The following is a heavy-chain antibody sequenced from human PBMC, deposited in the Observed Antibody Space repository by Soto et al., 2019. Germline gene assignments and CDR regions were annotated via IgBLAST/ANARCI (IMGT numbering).Heavy chain of an antibody. CDR1: GGSFSGYY. CDR3: ARDEGGDIETFDY. CDR2: INHSGST. D-gene: IGHD2-15*01. Sequence: PSETRSLTCAVYGGSFSGYYWSWIRQPPGKGLEWIGEINHSGSTNYNPSLKSRVTISVDTSKNQFSLKLSSVTAADTAVYYCARDEGGDIETFDYWGQGTLVTVSS. J-gene: IGHJ4*02. V-gene: IGHV4-34*01.